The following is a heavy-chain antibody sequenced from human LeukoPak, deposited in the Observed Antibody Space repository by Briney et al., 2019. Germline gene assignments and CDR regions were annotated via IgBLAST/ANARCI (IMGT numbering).Heavy chain of an antibody. Sequence: SETLFLTCAVSGGSINSGDYSWSWIRQPPGRGLEWVGYIYHTGSTTYNPSLKSRLTISLDTSKNQFSLRLNSVTVADTAVYYCARGSLSGAFDIWGQGTMVTVSS. D-gene: IGHD6-25*01. CDR3: ARGSLSGAFDI. J-gene: IGHJ3*02. V-gene: IGHV4-30-2*01. CDR1: GGSINSGDYS. CDR2: IYHTGST.